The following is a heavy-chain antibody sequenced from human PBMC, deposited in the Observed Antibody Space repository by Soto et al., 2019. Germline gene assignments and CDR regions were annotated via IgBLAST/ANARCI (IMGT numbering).Heavy chain of an antibody. Sequence: ASVKVSCKASGYTFTSYGISWVRQAPGQGLEWLGWISPYDDNTKYAQKLQGRVTMTTDTSTSTAYMELRSLRSDDTAVYYCARDRNGFPDYWGQGSLVTVSS. CDR2: ISPYDDNT. D-gene: IGHD2-8*01. J-gene: IGHJ4*02. CDR1: GYTFTSYG. V-gene: IGHV1-18*01. CDR3: ARDRNGFPDY.